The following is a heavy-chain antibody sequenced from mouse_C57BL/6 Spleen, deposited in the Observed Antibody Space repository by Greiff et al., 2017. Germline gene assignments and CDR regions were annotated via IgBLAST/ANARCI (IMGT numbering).Heavy chain of an antibody. CDR2: INPSTGGT. V-gene: IGHV1-42*01. D-gene: IGHD1-1*01. CDR3: ARWGISYGFAY. J-gene: IGHJ3*01. Sequence: VQLQQSGPELVKPGASVKISCKASGYSFTGYYMNWVKQSPDKSLEWIGEINPSTGGTTYNQKFKAKATLTVDKSSSTAYMQLKSLTSEDSAVYYCARWGISYGFAYWGQGTLVTVSA. CDR1: GYSFTGYY.